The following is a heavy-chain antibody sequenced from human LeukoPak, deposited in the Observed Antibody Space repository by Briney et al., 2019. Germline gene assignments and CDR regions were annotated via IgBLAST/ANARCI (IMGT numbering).Heavy chain of an antibody. V-gene: IGHV3-20*04. CDR1: GFTFDDYG. CDR3: PSTYYYYGMDV. Sequence: PGGSLRLSCATSGFTFDDYGITWVRQIPGKGLEWVSGISWSGGGTGYADSVKGRFTISGDNAKNSVYLQMNSLRAEDTAVYYCPSTYYYYGMDVWGQGTTVTVSS. CDR2: ISWSGGGT. J-gene: IGHJ6*02.